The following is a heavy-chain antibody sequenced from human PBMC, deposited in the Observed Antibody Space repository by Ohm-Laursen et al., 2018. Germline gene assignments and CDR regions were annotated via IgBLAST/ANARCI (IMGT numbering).Heavy chain of an antibody. CDR2: INPNSGGT. Sequence: SVKVSCKASVYTFTGYYTHWVRQAPGQGLEWMGWINPNSGGTNYAQKFQGRVTMTRDTSISTAYMELSRLRSDDTAVYYCAREVRGEYYYYYYGMDVWGQGTTVTVSS. CDR3: AREVRGEYYYYYYGMDV. D-gene: IGHD2-2*01. V-gene: IGHV1-2*02. CDR1: VYTFTGYY. J-gene: IGHJ6*02.